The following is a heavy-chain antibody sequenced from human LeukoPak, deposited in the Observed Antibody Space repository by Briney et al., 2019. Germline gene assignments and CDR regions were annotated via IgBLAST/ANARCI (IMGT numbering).Heavy chain of an antibody. Sequence: PSETLSLTCAVYSGSFSDYYWSWIRQPPGKGLEWIGEINDSGSVNCNPSLKNRVTLSVDTSKNQFSLRLSSVAAADTAVYYCARRLVDSGASQVSDDWGQGTLVTVSS. D-gene: IGHD2-15*01. CDR3: ARRLVDSGASQVSDD. CDR1: SGSFSDYY. CDR2: INDSGSV. V-gene: IGHV4-34*01. J-gene: IGHJ4*02.